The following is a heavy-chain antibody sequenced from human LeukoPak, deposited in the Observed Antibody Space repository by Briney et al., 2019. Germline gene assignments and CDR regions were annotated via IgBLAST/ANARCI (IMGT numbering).Heavy chain of an antibody. J-gene: IGHJ4*02. CDR3: ARSYYDSSGYYLPFDY. V-gene: IGHV3-21*01. CDR2: IDSISNYI. D-gene: IGHD3-22*01. CDR1: GFTFSSYS. Sequence: GGSLRLSCAASGFTFSSYSMNWVRQPPGKGLEWVSSIDSISNYIFYIESVKGRFTISRDNAKNSLYLQMNSLRADDTAVYYCARSYYDSSGYYLPFDYWGQGTLVTVSS.